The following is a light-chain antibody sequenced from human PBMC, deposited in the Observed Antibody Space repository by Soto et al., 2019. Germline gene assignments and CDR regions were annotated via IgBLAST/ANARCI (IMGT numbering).Light chain of an antibody. CDR3: KQYGSSGT. Sequence: EIVLKKSLGTLSLSPGERATLSGRASQSVSNNYLAWYQQKPGQAPRLLIYGASNRATGIPDRFSGSGSGTDFTLTISRLEPEDFAVYYCKQYGSSGTVGQGTKVDIK. J-gene: IGKJ1*01. CDR1: QSVSNNY. V-gene: IGKV3-20*01. CDR2: GAS.